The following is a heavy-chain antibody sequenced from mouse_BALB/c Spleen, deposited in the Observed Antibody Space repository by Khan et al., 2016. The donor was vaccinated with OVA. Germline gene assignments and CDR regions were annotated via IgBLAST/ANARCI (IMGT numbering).Heavy chain of an antibody. CDR3: TRHGYVAWFTY. J-gene: IGHJ3*01. CDR2: IDPFSGGT. V-gene: IGHV1S135*01. Sequence: EVQLQQSGPDLMKPGASVKISCKASGYSFTSYYIHWVMQTHGKSLEWIGYIDPFSGGTTYNQKFKGKATLTVDKSSSTAYIHLSTLTFEDSAVYYCTRHGYVAWFTYWGQGTLVTVSA. D-gene: IGHD2-2*01. CDR1: GYSFTSYY.